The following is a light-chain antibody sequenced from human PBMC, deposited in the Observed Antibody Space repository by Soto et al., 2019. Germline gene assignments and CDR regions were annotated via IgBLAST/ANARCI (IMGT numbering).Light chain of an antibody. CDR3: HQYDSSHQT. V-gene: IGKV3-20*01. J-gene: IGKJ1*01. CDR2: DAS. CDR1: QTVNSDY. Sequence: DIVLTQSPCTLSLSPGERATLSCRASQTVNSDYLAWYHQRPGQAARLLIYDASSRANGMPDRFSGSGCGADFTLPISSLEHEDFAVYYCHQYDSSHQTFGQGTKVDI.